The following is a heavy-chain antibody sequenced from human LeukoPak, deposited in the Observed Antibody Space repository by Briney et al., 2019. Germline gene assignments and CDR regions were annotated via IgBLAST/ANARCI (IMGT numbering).Heavy chain of an antibody. Sequence: WASVKVSCKASGYTFTSYYMHWVRQAPGQGLEWMGWVNPNSGGTNYAQKFQGRVTMTRDTSISTAYMELSRLRSDDTAVYYCARGKHQQQLLDYWGQGTLVTVSS. CDR3: ARGKHQQQLLDY. CDR2: VNPNSGGT. J-gene: IGHJ4*02. CDR1: GYTFTSYY. D-gene: IGHD6-13*01. V-gene: IGHV1-2*02.